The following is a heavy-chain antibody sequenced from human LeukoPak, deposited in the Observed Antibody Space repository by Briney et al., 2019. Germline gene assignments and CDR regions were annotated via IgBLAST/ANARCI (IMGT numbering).Heavy chain of an antibody. J-gene: IGHJ5*02. CDR1: GGSISSSSYY. D-gene: IGHD6-13*01. Sequence: SETLSLTCTVSGGSISSSSYYWGWIRQPPGKGLEWIGSIYYSGSTYYNPSLKSRVTISVDTSKNQFSLKLNSVTAADTAVYYCAGSSSWYRNWFDPWGQGTLVTVSS. CDR3: AGSSSWYRNWFDP. CDR2: IYYSGST. V-gene: IGHV4-39*01.